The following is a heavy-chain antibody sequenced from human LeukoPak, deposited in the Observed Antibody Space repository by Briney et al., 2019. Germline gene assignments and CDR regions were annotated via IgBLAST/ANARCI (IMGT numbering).Heavy chain of an antibody. D-gene: IGHD4-17*01. CDR3: ARELRDGFYYYYYMDV. CDR1: GYTFTSYY. CDR2: INPSGGST. Sequence: ASVKVSRKASGYTFTSYYMHWVRQAPGQGLEWMGIINPSGGSTSYAQKFQGRVTMTRDTSTSTVYMELSSLRSEDTAVYYCARELRDGFYYYYYMDVWGKGTTVTVSS. V-gene: IGHV1-46*01. J-gene: IGHJ6*03.